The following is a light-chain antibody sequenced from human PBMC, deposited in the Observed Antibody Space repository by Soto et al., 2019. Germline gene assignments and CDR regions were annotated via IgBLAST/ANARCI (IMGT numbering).Light chain of an antibody. CDR1: QSVSTN. CDR3: QQYDDWLIFT. V-gene: IGKV3-15*01. J-gene: IGKJ3*01. Sequence: EIVMTQSPATLSVSPGERATLSCRASQSVSTNLAWYQQKPGQAPRLLIYSASTRATGIPARFSGSGSGTEFTLTISGLQSEDVAVYYCQQYDDWLIFTFGPGTKVDIK. CDR2: SAS.